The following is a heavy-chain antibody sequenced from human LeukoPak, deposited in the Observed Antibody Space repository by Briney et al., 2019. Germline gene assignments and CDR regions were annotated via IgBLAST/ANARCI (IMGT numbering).Heavy chain of an antibody. J-gene: IGHJ5*02. CDR1: GFTFDDYA. CDR2: ISWNSGSI. CDR3: AKTMGTNWFDP. Sequence: GGSLRLSCAASGFTFDDYAMHWVRQTPGKGLEWVSGISWNSGSIGYADSVKGRFTISRDNAKNSLYLQMNSLRAEDTALYYCAKTMGTNWFDPWGQGTLVTVSS. V-gene: IGHV3-9*01. D-gene: IGHD3-10*01.